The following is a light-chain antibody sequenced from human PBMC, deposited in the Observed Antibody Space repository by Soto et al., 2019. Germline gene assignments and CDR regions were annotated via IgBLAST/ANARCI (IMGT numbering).Light chain of an antibody. CDR2: DVN. Sequence: QSVLIQPASVSWSPGQSITISCTGTTSDVGGYNHVFWFQQHPGKVPKLMIYDVNNRPSGVSNRFSGSKSGNTAALTISGLQAEDDGDDYCSSYTNTYTLVFGGGTKLTVL. J-gene: IGLJ2*01. V-gene: IGLV2-14*01. CDR1: TSDVGGYNH. CDR3: SSYTNTYTLV.